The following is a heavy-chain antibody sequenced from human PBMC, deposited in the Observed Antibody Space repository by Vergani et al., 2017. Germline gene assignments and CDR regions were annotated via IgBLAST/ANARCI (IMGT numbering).Heavy chain of an antibody. D-gene: IGHD6-19*01. J-gene: IGHJ5*02. CDR2: IHYSENT. CDR1: FDSIRNLY. Sequence: QVQLQESGPGLVKSSEPLSLTCSVSFDSIRNLYFNWIRQPPGKGLEWIGSIHYSENTNYNPSLKTRVTISVDTSKNQFSLTLTSVTAADTAVYYCASDTHSGQRADRWGQGILVTVTS. V-gene: IGHV4-59*11. CDR3: ASDTHSGQRADR.